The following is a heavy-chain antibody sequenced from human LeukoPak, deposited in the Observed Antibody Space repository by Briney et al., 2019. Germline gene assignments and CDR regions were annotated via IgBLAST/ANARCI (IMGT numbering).Heavy chain of an antibody. CDR2: ISAYNGNT. CDR1: GYTFTNYG. V-gene: IGHV1-18*01. CDR3: ARDYGDYQRYYYGMDV. D-gene: IGHD4-17*01. J-gene: IGHJ6*02. Sequence: ASVKVSCKASGYTFTNYGISWVRQAPGQGLEWMGWISAYNGNTNYAQKLQGRVTMTTDTSTSTAYMELRSLRSDDTAVYYCARDYGDYQRYYYGMDVWGQGTTVTVSS.